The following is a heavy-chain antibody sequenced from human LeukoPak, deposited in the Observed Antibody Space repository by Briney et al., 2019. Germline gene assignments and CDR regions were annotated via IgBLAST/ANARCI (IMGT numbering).Heavy chain of an antibody. V-gene: IGHV3-30*04. CDR1: GFTFSSYA. D-gene: IGHD3-3*01. CDR3: ARDKGTIFGVITYYFHY. CDR2: ISYAGSNK. J-gene: IGHJ4*02. Sequence: PGGSLRLSCAASGFTFSSYAMHWVRQAPGKGLEWVAVISYAGSNKYYADSVKGRFTISRDNSKNTLYLQMNSLGAEDTAVYYCARDKGTIFGVITYYFHYWGQGTLVTVSS.